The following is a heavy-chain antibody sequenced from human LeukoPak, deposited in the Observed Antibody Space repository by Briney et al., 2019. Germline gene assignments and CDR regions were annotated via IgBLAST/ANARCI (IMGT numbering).Heavy chain of an antibody. V-gene: IGHV3-48*01. D-gene: IGHD3-3*01. CDR3: ARDGPRIFGVVSYFDY. CDR2: ISSSSSTI. CDR1: GFTFSSYS. Sequence: GGSLRLSCAVFGFTFSSYSMNWVRQAPGKGLEWVSYISSSSSTIYYADSVKGRFTISRDNAKNSLYLQMNSLRAEDTAVYYCARDGPRIFGVVSYFDYWGQGTLVTVSS. J-gene: IGHJ4*02.